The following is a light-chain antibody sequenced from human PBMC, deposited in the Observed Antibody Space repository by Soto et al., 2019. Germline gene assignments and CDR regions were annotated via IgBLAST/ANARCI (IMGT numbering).Light chain of an antibody. Sequence: QSVLTQPPSVSGAPGQRVTISCTGSSSNIGAGYDVHWYQQLPGTAPKLLIYGNSNRPSGVPDRFSGSKSGTSASLAITGLQAEDEADYYSLSYDSSLSGWVFGGGTKLTDL. J-gene: IGLJ3*02. CDR3: LSYDSSLSGWV. CDR1: SSNIGAGYD. V-gene: IGLV1-40*01. CDR2: GNS.